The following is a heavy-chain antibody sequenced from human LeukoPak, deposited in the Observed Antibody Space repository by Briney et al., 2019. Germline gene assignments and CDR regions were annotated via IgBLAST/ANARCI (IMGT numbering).Heavy chain of an antibody. D-gene: IGHD1-26*01. Sequence: PGGSLRLSCAASGFTFSSYSMNWVRQAPGTGLEWVSYISSSSTIYYADSVKGRFTISRDNAKNSLYLQMNSLRAEDTAVYYCASFSGSYHSFDYWGQGTLVTVSS. CDR3: ASFSGSYHSFDY. J-gene: IGHJ4*02. V-gene: IGHV3-48*01. CDR2: ISSSSTI. CDR1: GFTFSSYS.